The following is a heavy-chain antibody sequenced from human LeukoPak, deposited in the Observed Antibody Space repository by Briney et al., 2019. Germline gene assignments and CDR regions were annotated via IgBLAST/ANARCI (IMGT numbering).Heavy chain of an antibody. CDR2: SFNTGNT. CDR1: GGSINSHY. D-gene: IGHD3-10*01. J-gene: IGHJ4*02. CDR3: ASRPADTTWYGVFDY. Sequence: SETLSLTCSVSGGSINSHYWSWIRQPPGKRLEWIGYSFNTGNTNYNPSLASRVTMSVDTSRAQFFLRLSPVTAADTAIYYRASRPADTTWYGVFDYWSQGTLVTVSS. V-gene: IGHV4-59*11.